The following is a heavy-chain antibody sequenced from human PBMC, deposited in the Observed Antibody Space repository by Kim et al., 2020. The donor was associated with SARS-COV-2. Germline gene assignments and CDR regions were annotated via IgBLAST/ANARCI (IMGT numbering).Heavy chain of an antibody. V-gene: IGHV3-43*02. CDR1: GFAFGDYA. D-gene: IGHD3-10*01. CDR2: INGPSTEI. J-gene: IGHJ6*02. Sequence: GGSLRLSCAASGFAFGDYAMLWVRQAPGKVLEWVSFINGPSTEIYYADSVRGRFTISRDNRRNSLYLQMNSLRTDDTALYYCAKSRKTFWFAESPARGMDVWGQGTTVTVSS. CDR3: AKSRKTFWFAESPARGMDV.